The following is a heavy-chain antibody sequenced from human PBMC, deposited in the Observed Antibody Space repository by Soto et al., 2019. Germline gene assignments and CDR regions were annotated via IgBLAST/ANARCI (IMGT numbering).Heavy chain of an antibody. V-gene: IGHV1-69*04. CDR2: IIPILGIA. CDR1: GYTFTSYG. Sequence: GASVKVSCKASGYTFTSYGISWVRQAPGQGLEWMGRIIPILGIANYAQKFQGRVTITADKSTSTAYMELSSLRSEDTAVYYCARPKKGVPAAQGAFDIWGQGTMVTVSS. CDR3: ARPKKGVPAAQGAFDI. J-gene: IGHJ3*02. D-gene: IGHD2-2*01.